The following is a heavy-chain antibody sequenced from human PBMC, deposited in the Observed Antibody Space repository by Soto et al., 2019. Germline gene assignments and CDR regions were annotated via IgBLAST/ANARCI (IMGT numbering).Heavy chain of an antibody. D-gene: IGHD3-22*01. CDR1: GGSISSSSYY. V-gene: IGHV4-39*01. Sequence: QLQLQESGPGLVKPSETLSLTCTVSGGSISSSSYYWGWIRQPPGKGLEWIGSIYYSGSTYHNPSLKSRVTISVDTSKNQSSQKLSSVTAADTAVYYCAGDGYYYDSSGYHVDAFDIWGQGTMVTVSS. J-gene: IGHJ3*02. CDR2: IYYSGST. CDR3: AGDGYYYDSSGYHVDAFDI.